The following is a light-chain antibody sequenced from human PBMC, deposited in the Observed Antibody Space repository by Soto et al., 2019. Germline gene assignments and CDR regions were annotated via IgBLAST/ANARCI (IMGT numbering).Light chain of an antibody. Sequence: QSVLTQPPSASGSPGQSVTISCAGTSSGVGGYNYVSWYQQYPGKVPKLMIYEVSERPSGVPDRFSGSKSGNTAFLTVSGLQAEDEADYYCLSYADTSYVFGTGTNVTVL. V-gene: IGLV2-8*01. CDR2: EVS. J-gene: IGLJ1*01. CDR1: SSGVGGYNY. CDR3: LSYADTSYV.